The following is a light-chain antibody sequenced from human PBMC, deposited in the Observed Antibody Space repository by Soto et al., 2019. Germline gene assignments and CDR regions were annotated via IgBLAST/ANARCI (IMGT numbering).Light chain of an antibody. CDR2: DAS. Sequence: ENGVTQSPATLSVSTGERATLSCRASQSVSSYLAWYQQKPGQAPRLLIYDASNRATGIPARFSGSGSGTDFTLTISSLEPEDFAVYYCQQRTHWITFGQGTRLAIK. CDR1: QSVSSY. J-gene: IGKJ5*01. CDR3: QQRTHWIT. V-gene: IGKV3-11*01.